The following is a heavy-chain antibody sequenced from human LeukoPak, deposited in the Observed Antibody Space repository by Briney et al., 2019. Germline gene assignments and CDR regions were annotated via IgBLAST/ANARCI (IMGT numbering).Heavy chain of an antibody. D-gene: IGHD2-2*02. CDR3: ARHGNCSSTSCYIYYYYYMDV. Sequence: SETLSLTCAVSGYSISSGYCWGWIRQPPGKGLEWIGSIYHSGSTYYNPSLKSRVTISVDTSKNQFSLKLSSVTAADTAVYYCARHGNCSSTSCYIYYYYYMDVWGKGTTVTVSS. J-gene: IGHJ6*03. CDR1: GYSISSGYC. V-gene: IGHV4-38-2*01. CDR2: IYHSGST.